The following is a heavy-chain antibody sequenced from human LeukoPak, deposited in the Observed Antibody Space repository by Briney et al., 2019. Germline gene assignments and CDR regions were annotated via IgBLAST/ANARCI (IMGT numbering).Heavy chain of an antibody. CDR2: ISSSSSYI. CDR3: ARELRGPNAFDI. Sequence: GGSLRLSCAASGFTFSSYSMNRVRQAPGKGLEWVSSISSSSSYIYYADSVKGRFTISRDNAKNSLYLQKNSLRAEDTAVYYCARELRGPNAFDIWGQGTMVTVSS. V-gene: IGHV3-21*01. J-gene: IGHJ3*02. CDR1: GFTFSSYS. D-gene: IGHD2-21*01.